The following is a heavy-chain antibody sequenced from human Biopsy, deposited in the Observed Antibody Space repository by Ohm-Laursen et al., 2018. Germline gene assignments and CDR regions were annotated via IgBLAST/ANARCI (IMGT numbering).Heavy chain of an antibody. CDR1: GDSVSSGSFY. J-gene: IGHJ4*02. D-gene: IGHD6-19*01. CDR2: IYDRGSTA. CDR3: ARGMRSSGWPYFDS. V-gene: IGHV4-61*01. Sequence: SDTLSLTCTVSGDSVSSGSFYWTWIRQPPGQGLEYIGYIYDRGSTANYNPSLESRVTTSVDMPKNQFSLKLSSVTAADTAIYYCARGMRSSGWPYFDSWGQGTLATVSS.